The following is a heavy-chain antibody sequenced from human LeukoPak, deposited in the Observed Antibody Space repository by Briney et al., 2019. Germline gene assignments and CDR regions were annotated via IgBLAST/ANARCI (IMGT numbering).Heavy chain of an antibody. Sequence: PSETLSLTCTVSGGSISSSSYYWGWIRQPPGKGLEWIGSIYYSGSTYYNPSLKSRVTISVDTSKNQFSLKLSSVTAADTAVYYCYGYCSGGSCYSLEEYFQHWGQGTLVTVSS. V-gene: IGHV4-39*01. J-gene: IGHJ1*01. D-gene: IGHD2-15*01. CDR2: IYYSGST. CDR3: YGYCSGGSCYSLEEYFQH. CDR1: GGSISSSSYY.